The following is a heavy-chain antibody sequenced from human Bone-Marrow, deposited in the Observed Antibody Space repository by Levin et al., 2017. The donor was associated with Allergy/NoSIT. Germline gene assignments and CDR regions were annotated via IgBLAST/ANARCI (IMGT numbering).Heavy chain of an antibody. Sequence: GESLKISCAASGFNFTNYALHWVRQAPGKGLEWVAVISLNGFNKYYADSVKGRFTISRDNSKSLVLLQMSGLSAEDTAVYYCARDQLGRYTSGWSFDYWGQGTQVTVSS. CDR2: ISLNGFNK. D-gene: IGHD6-19*01. V-gene: IGHV3-30-3*01. CDR1: GFNFTNYA. J-gene: IGHJ4*02. CDR3: ARDQLGRYTSGWSFDY.